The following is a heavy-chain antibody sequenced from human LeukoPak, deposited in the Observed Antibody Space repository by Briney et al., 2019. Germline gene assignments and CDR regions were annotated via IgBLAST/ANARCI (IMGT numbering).Heavy chain of an antibody. D-gene: IGHD2-15*01. CDR1: GFIFSSYS. CDR2: ISSSSSYI. J-gene: IGHJ4*02. CDR3: ARGYCSGGSCYFYFDY. V-gene: IGHV3-21*01. Sequence: GGSLRLSCAASGFIFSSYSMNWVRQAPGKGLEWVSSISSSSSYIYYADSVKGRFTISRDNVKNSLYLQMNSLRAEDTAVYYCARGYCSGGSCYFYFDYWGQGTLVTVSS.